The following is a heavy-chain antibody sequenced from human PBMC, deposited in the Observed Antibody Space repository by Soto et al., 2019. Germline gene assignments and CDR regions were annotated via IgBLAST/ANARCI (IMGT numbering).Heavy chain of an antibody. CDR2: VNPSGGHT. J-gene: IGHJ4*02. V-gene: IGHV1-46*01. CDR1: GDTFTDYY. CDR3: ARGGHVVVVTAALDY. Sequence: ASVKVSCKASGDTFTDYYIHWVRQAPGQGLEWMGTVNPSGGHTTYAQHLLGRVTMTRDTSTSTLYMELTSLTSDDTALYYCARGGHVVVVTAALDYWGQGTLVTVSS. D-gene: IGHD2-21*02.